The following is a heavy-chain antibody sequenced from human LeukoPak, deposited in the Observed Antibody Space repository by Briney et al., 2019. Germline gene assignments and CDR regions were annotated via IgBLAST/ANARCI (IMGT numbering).Heavy chain of an antibody. CDR3: ARVGRLGAFDY. CDR1: GGTFSSYA. D-gene: IGHD3-16*01. Sequence: SVKVSCKASGGTFSSYAISWVRQAPGQGLEWMGRIIPILGIANYAQKFQGRVTITADKSTSTAYMELSSLRSEDTAAYYCARVGRLGAFDYWGQGTLVTVSS. V-gene: IGHV1-69*04. J-gene: IGHJ4*02. CDR2: IIPILGIA.